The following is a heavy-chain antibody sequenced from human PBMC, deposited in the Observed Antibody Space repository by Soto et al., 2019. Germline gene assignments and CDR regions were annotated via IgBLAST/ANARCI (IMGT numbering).Heavy chain of an antibody. V-gene: IGHV4-39*01. CDR2: IYYSGST. Sequence: SQTLSLTCTVSGGSISSSSYYWRWIRQPPGKGLEWIGSIYYSGSTYYNPSLKSRVTISVDTSKNQFSLKLSSVTAADTAVYYCASIAVATTGPFDYWGQGTLVTVSS. J-gene: IGHJ4*02. CDR1: GGSISSSSYY. D-gene: IGHD6-19*01. CDR3: ASIAVATTGPFDY.